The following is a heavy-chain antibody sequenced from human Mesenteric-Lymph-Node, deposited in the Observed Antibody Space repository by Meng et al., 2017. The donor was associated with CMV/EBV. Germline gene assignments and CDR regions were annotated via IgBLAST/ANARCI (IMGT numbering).Heavy chain of an antibody. Sequence: YSGYYWSWIRQPPGKWLEWIGEINHSGSTNYNPSLKSRVTISVDTSKNQFSLKLSSVTAADTAVYYCARESVLRYFDWSTRSNFDYWGQGTLVTVSS. CDR3: ARESVLRYFDWSTRSNFDY. D-gene: IGHD3-9*01. CDR2: INHSGST. V-gene: IGHV4-34*01. J-gene: IGHJ4*02. CDR1: YSGYY.